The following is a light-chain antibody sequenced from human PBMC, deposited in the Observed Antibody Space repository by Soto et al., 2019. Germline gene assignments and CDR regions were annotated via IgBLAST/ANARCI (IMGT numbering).Light chain of an antibody. CDR2: GAS. J-gene: IGKJ1*01. Sequence: EIVMTQSPATLSVSPGERATLSCRASQNIHNNLAWFQQKPGQAPTFLIYGASTRATGIPARFSGSGSGTEFTLTINRLEPEDVAVYYCHQFQNSPWTFGQGTKVDIK. CDR3: HQFQNSPWT. V-gene: IGKV3-15*01. CDR1: QNIHNN.